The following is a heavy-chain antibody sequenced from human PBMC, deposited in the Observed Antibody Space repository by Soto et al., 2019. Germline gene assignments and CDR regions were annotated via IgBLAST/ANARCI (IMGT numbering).Heavy chain of an antibody. CDR1: GFTFSSYS. J-gene: IGHJ4*02. Sequence: GGSLRLSCAASGFTFSSYSMNWVRQAPGKGLEWVSSISSSSSYIYYADSVKGRFTISRDNAKNSLYLQMNSLRAEDTAVYYCARENYDFWSGYRPYYFDYWGQGTLVTVSS. D-gene: IGHD3-3*01. CDR2: ISSSSSYI. V-gene: IGHV3-21*01. CDR3: ARENYDFWSGYRPYYFDY.